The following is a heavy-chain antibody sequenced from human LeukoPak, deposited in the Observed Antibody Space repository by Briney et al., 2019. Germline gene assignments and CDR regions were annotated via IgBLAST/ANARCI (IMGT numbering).Heavy chain of an antibody. D-gene: IGHD3-22*01. CDR3: ARQLYDSSGYPFDY. J-gene: IGHJ4*02. Sequence: GASVKVSCKASGYTFSSYGISWVRQAPGQGLEWMGWISGYTGNTNYAQNLQGRVTMTTDTSTSTAYMELRSLRSDDTAVYYCARQLYDSSGYPFDYWGQGTLVTVSS. CDR1: GYTFSSYG. V-gene: IGHV1-18*01. CDR2: ISGYTGNT.